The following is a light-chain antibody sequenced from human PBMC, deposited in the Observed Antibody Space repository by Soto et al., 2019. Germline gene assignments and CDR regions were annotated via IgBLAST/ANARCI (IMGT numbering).Light chain of an antibody. V-gene: IGLV2-14*01. CDR3: SSSVSNNIVV. CDR1: SSDVGDYNY. CDR2: EVI. J-gene: IGLJ3*02. Sequence: QSALTQPASVSGSPGQSIPISCTGTSSDVGDYNYVSWYQQHPGKAPKLIIYEVIHRLSGVSNRFSGSKSGYTGSLTISGLQDEDEDDYYCSSSVSNNIVVFGGGTKLTVL.